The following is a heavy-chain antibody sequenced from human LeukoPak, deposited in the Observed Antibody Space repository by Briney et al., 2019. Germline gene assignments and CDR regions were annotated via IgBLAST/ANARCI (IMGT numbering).Heavy chain of an antibody. J-gene: IGHJ4*02. CDR2: ISSSGSTI. Sequence: GGSLRLSCAASGFTFSSYEMNWVRQAPGKGLEWVSYISSSGSTIYYADSVKGRFTISRDNAKNSLYLQMNSLRAEDTAVYYCARALLGSGSAYWGQGTLVTVSS. CDR1: GFTFSSYE. CDR3: ARALLGSGSAY. V-gene: IGHV3-48*03. D-gene: IGHD3-10*02.